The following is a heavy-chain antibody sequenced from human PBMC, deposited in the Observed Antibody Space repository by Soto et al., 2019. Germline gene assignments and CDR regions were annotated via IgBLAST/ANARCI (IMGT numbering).Heavy chain of an antibody. V-gene: IGHV3-21*01. D-gene: IGHD6-19*01. J-gene: IGHJ4*02. CDR3: ARDQAPMYSSGWYDY. CDR1: GFTFSSYS. Sequence: EVQLVESGGGLVKPGGSLRLSCAASGFTFSSYSMNWVRQAPGKGLEWVSSISSSSSYIYYEDSVKGRFTISRENDKNSLYLKMNSLRAEDAAVYYGARDQAPMYSSGWYDYWGQGTLVTVSS. CDR2: ISSSSSYI.